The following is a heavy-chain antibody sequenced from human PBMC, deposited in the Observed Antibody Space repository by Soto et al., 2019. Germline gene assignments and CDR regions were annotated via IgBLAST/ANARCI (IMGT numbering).Heavy chain of an antibody. V-gene: IGHV1-2*02. D-gene: IGHD4-17*01. CDR3: ARREDRDHVGDYFDP. Sequence: ASVKVSCKASGYTFTDYYIHWVRQAPGQGLQWMGWINPISGGTNYAQKFQGRVTMTRDTSITTAYLELTSLTSDDSAVYYCARREDRDHVGDYFDPWGQGALVTVSS. CDR2: INPISGGT. CDR1: GYTFTDYY. J-gene: IGHJ5*02.